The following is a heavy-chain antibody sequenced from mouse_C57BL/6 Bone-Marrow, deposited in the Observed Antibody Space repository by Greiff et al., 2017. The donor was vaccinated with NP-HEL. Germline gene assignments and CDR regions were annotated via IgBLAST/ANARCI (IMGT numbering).Heavy chain of an antibody. CDR1: GYTFTSYW. Sequence: QVQLQQPGAELVRPGSSVKLSCKASGYTFTSYWMHWVKQRPIQGLEWIGNIDPSDSETHYNQKFKDKATLTVDKSSSTAYMQLSSLTSEDSAVYYCARIYYGNYGGMDYWGQGTSVTVSS. D-gene: IGHD2-1*01. J-gene: IGHJ4*01. CDR2: IDPSDSET. V-gene: IGHV1-52*01. CDR3: ARIYYGNYGGMDY.